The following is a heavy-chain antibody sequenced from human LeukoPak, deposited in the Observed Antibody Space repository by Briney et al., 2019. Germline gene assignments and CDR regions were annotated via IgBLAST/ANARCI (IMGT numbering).Heavy chain of an antibody. D-gene: IGHD3-9*01. CDR1: GGTFSSYA. CDR3: AREHGDYDILTGNDAFDI. J-gene: IGHJ3*02. V-gene: IGHV1-69*06. CDR2: IIPIFGTA. Sequence: SVKVSCKASGGTFSSYAISWVRQAPGQGLEWMGGIIPIFGTANYAQKFQGRVTITADKSTSTAYMELSSLRSEDTAVYYCAREHGDYDILTGNDAFDIWGQGTMVTVSS.